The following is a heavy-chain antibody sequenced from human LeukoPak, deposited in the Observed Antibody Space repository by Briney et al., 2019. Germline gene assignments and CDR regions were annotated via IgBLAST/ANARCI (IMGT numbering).Heavy chain of an antibody. Sequence: SQTPSLTCAISGDSVSSNGAAWNWIRQSPSRGLEWLGRTYYRSKWYNDYAVSVKSRITINPDTSKNQFSLQLNSVTPEDTAVYYCARGFYHDYVWGSYRYNWFDPWGQGTLVTVSS. D-gene: IGHD3-16*02. CDR3: ARGFYHDYVWGSYRYNWFDP. J-gene: IGHJ5*02. CDR1: GDSVSSNGAA. CDR2: TYYRSKWYN. V-gene: IGHV6-1*01.